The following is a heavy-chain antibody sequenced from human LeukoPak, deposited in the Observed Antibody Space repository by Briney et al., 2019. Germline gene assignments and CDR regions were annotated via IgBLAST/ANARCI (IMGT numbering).Heavy chain of an antibody. D-gene: IGHD2-2*01. CDR2: ISSSSSTI. J-gene: IGHJ5*02. CDR3: ARDLWGTTPAPIP. Sequence: GGSLRLSCAASGFTFSSYSMNWVRQAPGKGLEWVSYISSSSSTIYYADSVKGRFTISRDNAKNSLYLQLNSLRAEDTAVYYCARDLWGTTPAPIPWGQGTLVIVSS. CDR1: GFTFSSYS. V-gene: IGHV3-48*01.